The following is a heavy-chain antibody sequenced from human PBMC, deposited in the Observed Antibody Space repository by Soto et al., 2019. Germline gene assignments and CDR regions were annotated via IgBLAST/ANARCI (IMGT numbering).Heavy chain of an antibody. Sequence: ASVKVSCKASGYTFTGYYMHWVRQAPGQGLEWMGWINPNSGGTSYAQKFQGRVTMTRDTSTSTVYMELSSLRSEDTAVYYCAHSSDPDAFDIWGQGTMVTVSS. CDR1: GYTFTGYY. D-gene: IGHD3-10*01. CDR2: INPNSGGT. CDR3: AHSSDPDAFDI. J-gene: IGHJ3*02. V-gene: IGHV1-2*02.